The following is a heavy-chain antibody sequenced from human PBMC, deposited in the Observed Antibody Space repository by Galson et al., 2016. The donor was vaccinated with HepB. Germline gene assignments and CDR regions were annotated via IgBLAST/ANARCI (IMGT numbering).Heavy chain of an antibody. Sequence: QSGAEVKKPGESLRISCKGFGYSFTSYWITWVRQMPGKGLEWMGRIDPSDSYAYYSPSFQGHVTMSTEKSISTAYLQWSSLKASDTAIYYCARRIASGSYVNYFDYWGQGTLVTVSS. D-gene: IGHD3-10*01. J-gene: IGHJ4*02. CDR2: IDPSDSYA. CDR3: ARRIASGSYVNYFDY. CDR1: GYSFTSYW. V-gene: IGHV5-10-1*01.